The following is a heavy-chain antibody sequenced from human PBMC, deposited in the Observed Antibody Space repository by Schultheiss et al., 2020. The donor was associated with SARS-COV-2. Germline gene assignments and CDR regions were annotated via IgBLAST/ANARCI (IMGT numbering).Heavy chain of an antibody. CDR3: ARDVGYRNGDYYYALDV. CDR2: INPNSGGT. CDR1: GYTFTGYY. Sequence: ASVKVSCKASGYTFTGYYMHWVRQAPGQGLEWMGRINPNSGGTNYAQKLQGRVTMTTDTSTSTAYMELRSLRSDDTAVYYCARDVGYRNGDYYYALDVWGQGTTVTVSS. D-gene: IGHD5-18*01. J-gene: IGHJ6*02. V-gene: IGHV1-2*06.